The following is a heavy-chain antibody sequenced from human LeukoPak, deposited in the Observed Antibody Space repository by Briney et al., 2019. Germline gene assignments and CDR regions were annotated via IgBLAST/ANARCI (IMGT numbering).Heavy chain of an antibody. CDR2: ISSSSSYT. CDR3: ARDKAVWFGEYAGSYYFDY. CDR1: GFTFSDYY. Sequence: GGSLRLSCSASGFTFSDYYMSWIRQAPGRGLEWVSYISSSSSYTDYADSVKGRFTISRDNAKNSLYLQMNSLRAEDTAVYYCARDKAVWFGEYAGSYYFDYWGQGTLVTVSS. D-gene: IGHD3-10*01. J-gene: IGHJ4*02. V-gene: IGHV3-11*06.